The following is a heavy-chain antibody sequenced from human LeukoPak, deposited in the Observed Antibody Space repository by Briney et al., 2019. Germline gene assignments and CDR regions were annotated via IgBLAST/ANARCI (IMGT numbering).Heavy chain of an antibody. J-gene: IGHJ4*02. CDR2: ISYDGSNK. Sequence: GGSLRLSCAASGFTFSSYAMHWVRQAPGKGLEWVAVISYDGSNKYYADSVKGRFTISRDNSKNTLYLQMNSLRAEDTAVYYCARDRAIGYWGQGTLVTVST. V-gene: IGHV3-30-3*01. D-gene: IGHD2-2*02. CDR1: GFTFSSYA. CDR3: ARDRAIGY.